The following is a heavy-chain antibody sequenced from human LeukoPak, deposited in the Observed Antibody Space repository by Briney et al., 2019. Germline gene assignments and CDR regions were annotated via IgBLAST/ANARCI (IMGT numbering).Heavy chain of an antibody. V-gene: IGHV4-34*01. CDR3: ARGSSSGTYFDY. CDR2: INHSGST. D-gene: IGHD6-19*01. J-gene: IGHJ4*02. CDR1: GGSFSGYY. Sequence: SETLPLTCAVYGGSFSGYYWSWLRQPPGKGLEWIGEINHSGSTNYNPSLKSRVTISVDTSKNQFSLKLSSVTAADTAVYYCARGSSSGTYFDYWGQGNLVTVSS.